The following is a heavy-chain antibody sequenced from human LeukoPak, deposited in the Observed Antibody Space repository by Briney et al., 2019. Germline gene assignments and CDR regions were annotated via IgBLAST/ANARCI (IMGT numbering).Heavy chain of an antibody. Sequence: SETLSLACAVYGGSFSGYYWSWIRQPPGKGLEWIGEINHSGSTNYNPSLKSRVTISVDTSKNQFSLKLSSVTAADTAVYYCARGIQLWLNWFDPWGQGTLVTVSS. J-gene: IGHJ5*02. CDR2: INHSGST. V-gene: IGHV4-34*01. CDR1: GGSFSGYY. D-gene: IGHD5-18*01. CDR3: ARGIQLWLNWFDP.